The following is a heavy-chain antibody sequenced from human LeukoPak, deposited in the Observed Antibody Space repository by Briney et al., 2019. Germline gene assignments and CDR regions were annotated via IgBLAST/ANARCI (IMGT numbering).Heavy chain of an antibody. CDR3: AGSTLWSGIFQY. D-gene: IGHD3-3*01. Sequence: PGGSLRLSCAASGFTFSSYEMNWVRQAPGEGLEWVSYISSDSATTYYADSVKGRFIISRDNAKNSLFLQINSLRAEDTAVYYCAGSTLWSGIFQYWGQGTLVTVSS. J-gene: IGHJ1*01. CDR2: ISSDSATT. CDR1: GFTFSSYE. V-gene: IGHV3-48*01.